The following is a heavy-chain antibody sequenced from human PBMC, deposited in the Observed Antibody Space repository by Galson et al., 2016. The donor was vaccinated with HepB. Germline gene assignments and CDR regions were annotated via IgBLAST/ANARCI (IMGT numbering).Heavy chain of an antibody. CDR3: ATQLGRGFFDWLLYADL. Sequence: QSGAEVKKPGESLRISCKGSGYSFTNYWISWVRQMPGKGLEWMGRIEPSDSYTNYNPSFQGHVTISADKSISTAYLQWSSLKASDTAIYYCATQLGRGFFDWLLYADLWGQGTLVTVSS. V-gene: IGHV5-10-1*01. J-gene: IGHJ5*02. CDR2: IEPSDSYT. D-gene: IGHD3-9*01. CDR1: GYSFTNYW.